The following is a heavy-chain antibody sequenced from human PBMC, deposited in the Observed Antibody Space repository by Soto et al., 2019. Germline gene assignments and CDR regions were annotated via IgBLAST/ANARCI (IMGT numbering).Heavy chain of an antibody. Sequence: SETLSLTCAVYGGSFSDYLWGWIRQPPGKGLEWIGEINHSGTTIYNPSLKSRVTISVDTSKNQFSLKLTSVTAADTAVYYCARGFNTHWFDPWGQGTLVTVSS. CDR2: INHSGTT. V-gene: IGHV4-34*01. CDR1: GGSFSDYL. J-gene: IGHJ5*02. CDR3: ARGFNTHWFDP.